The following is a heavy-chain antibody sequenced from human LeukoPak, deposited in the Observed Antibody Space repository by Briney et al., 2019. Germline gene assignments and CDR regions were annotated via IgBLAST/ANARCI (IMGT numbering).Heavy chain of an antibody. Sequence: TSVKVSRKASGFTFTSSAVQWVRQARGQRLEWIGWIVVGSGNTNYAQKFQERVTSTRDMSTSTAYMELSSLRSEDTAVYYCAADPYYYDSSGYVPFDYWGQGTLVTVSS. CDR3: AADPYYYDSSGYVPFDY. D-gene: IGHD3-22*01. CDR1: GFTFTSSA. V-gene: IGHV1-58*01. CDR2: IVVGSGNT. J-gene: IGHJ4*02.